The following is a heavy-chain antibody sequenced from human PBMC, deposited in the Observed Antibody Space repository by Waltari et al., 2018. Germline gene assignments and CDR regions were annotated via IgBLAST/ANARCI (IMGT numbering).Heavy chain of an antibody. V-gene: IGHV4-30-4*08. CDR3: ARVAYSSSSDY. CDR1: GGSISSGDYY. Sequence: QVQLQESGPGLVKPSQTLSLTCTVSGGSISSGDYYWSWIRQPPGKGLEWSVFIYYIGSTYYNPSLMSRVTRSVDTSKIQFSLKLSSVTAADTAVYYCARVAYSSSSDYWGQGTLVTVSS. CDR2: IYYIGST. D-gene: IGHD6-6*01. J-gene: IGHJ4*02.